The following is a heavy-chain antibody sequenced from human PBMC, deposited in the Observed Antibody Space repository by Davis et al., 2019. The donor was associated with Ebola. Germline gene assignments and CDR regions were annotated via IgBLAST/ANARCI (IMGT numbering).Heavy chain of an antibody. CDR1: GFSFSDYY. CDR2: IGISSGFT. V-gene: IGHV3-11*06. CDR3: ARGPRKMATTNFDY. J-gene: IGHJ4*02. D-gene: IGHD5-24*01. Sequence: PGGSLRLSCAASGFSFSDYYMSWIRQAPGKGLEWVSYIGISSGFTNYADSVKGRFTISRDNAKNSLYLQMNSLRAEDTAVYYCARGPRKMATTNFDYWGQGTLVTVSS.